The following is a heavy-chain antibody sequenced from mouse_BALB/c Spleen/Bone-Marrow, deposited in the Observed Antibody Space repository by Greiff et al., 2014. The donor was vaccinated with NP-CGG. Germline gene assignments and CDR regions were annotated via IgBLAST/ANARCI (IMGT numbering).Heavy chain of an antibody. CDR3: ARGGDYHYFDY. D-gene: IGHD2-4*01. J-gene: IGHJ2*01. CDR2: ISPGDGNT. V-gene: IGHV1S56*01. Sequence: QVQLQQSGPELVGPGALVKISCKASGYTFTTYDINWVKQRPGQGLEWIGWISPGDGNTNYNEKFKGKATLTADKSSSTAYMQLSSLTSENSAVYFCARGGDYHYFDYWGQGTTLTVSS. CDR1: GYTFTTYD.